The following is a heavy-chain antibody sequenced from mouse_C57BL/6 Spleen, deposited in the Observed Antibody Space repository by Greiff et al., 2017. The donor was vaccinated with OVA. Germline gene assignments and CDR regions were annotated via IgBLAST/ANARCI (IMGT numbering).Heavy chain of an antibody. CDR3: ARAREDYSAWLAD. CDR2: INPSNGGT. V-gene: IGHV1-53*01. Sequence: VQLQQSGTELVKPGASVKLSCKASGYTFTSYWMHWVKQRPGQGLEWIGYINPSNGGTNYNEKFKSKATLTVVKSSSTAYMQLSSLTSEDSAVYYCARAREDYSAWLADWGQGTLVTVSA. CDR1: GYTFTSYW. D-gene: IGHD1-1*01. J-gene: IGHJ3*01.